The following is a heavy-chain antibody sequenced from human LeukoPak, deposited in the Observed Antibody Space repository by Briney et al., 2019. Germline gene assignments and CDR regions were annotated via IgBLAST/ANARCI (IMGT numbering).Heavy chain of an antibody. CDR1: GFSFSRDY. D-gene: IGHD2-15*01. J-gene: IGHJ4*02. CDR3: VTETWWRCAH. CDR2: IEQDGSQQ. Sequence: QPGGCLRLSCSASGFSFSRDYMSWVHQAAGKGLECVAKIEQDGSQQYYVDSVRGRFTISRDNSKNSLYLHFNFLRGEDTSVYYCVTETWWRCAHWAQGTVLTVSS. V-gene: IGHV3-7*01.